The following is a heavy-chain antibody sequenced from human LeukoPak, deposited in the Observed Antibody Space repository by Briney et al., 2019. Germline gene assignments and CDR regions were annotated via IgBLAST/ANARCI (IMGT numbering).Heavy chain of an antibody. CDR1: GFTFSSYA. J-gene: IGHJ6*03. V-gene: IGHV3-30*04. CDR2: ISYDGSNK. Sequence: GGSLRLSCAASGFTFSSYAMHWVRQAPGKGLEWVAVISYDGSNKYYADSVKGRFTISRDNSKNTLYLQMNSLRAEDTAVYYCARSAMVRGAYYYYYMDVWGKGTTVTISS. CDR3: ARSAMVRGAYYYYYMDV. D-gene: IGHD3-10*01.